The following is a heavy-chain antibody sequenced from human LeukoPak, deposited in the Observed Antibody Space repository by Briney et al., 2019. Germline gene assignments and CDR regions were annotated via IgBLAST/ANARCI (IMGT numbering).Heavy chain of an antibody. CDR1: GYTFTSYA. J-gene: IGHJ6*02. CDR2: INTNTGNP. Sequence: ASVTVSFKASGYTFTSYAMNWVRQAPGQGLEWMGWINTNTGNPTYAQGFTGRFVFSLDTSVSTAYLQISSLKAEDTAVYYCARGLPDYYYYGMDVWGQGTTVTVSS. V-gene: IGHV7-4-1*02. CDR3: ARGLPDYYYYGMDV. D-gene: IGHD2-21*01.